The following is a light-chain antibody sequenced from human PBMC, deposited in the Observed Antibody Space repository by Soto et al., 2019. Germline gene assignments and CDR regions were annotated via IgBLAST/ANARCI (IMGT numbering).Light chain of an antibody. V-gene: IGKV1-12*01. J-gene: IGKJ3*01. CDR3: QQANSFPIT. Sequence: DIQMTQSPFSVSASVGDRVTITCRASQDILSWLAWYQQKPGEAPRLLIYASSNLQSGVPSRFSGSGSGTDFTLTISSLQPEDFATYYCQQANSFPITFGPGTRLDIK. CDR2: ASS. CDR1: QDILSW.